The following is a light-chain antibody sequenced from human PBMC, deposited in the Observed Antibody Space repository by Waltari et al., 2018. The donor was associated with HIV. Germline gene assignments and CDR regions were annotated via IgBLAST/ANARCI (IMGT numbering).Light chain of an antibody. CDR1: RSNIGAGYD. CDR3: QSYDSSLSGHWV. J-gene: IGLJ3*02. CDR2: ANS. V-gene: IGLV1-40*01. Sequence: QSVLTQPPSASGPPGQRVTISCSGSRSNIGAGYDVHWYQQLPGTAPKLLIYANSNRPAGVPDRFSGSKSGTSASLAITGLQAEDEADYYCQSYDSSLSGHWVFGGGTKLTVL.